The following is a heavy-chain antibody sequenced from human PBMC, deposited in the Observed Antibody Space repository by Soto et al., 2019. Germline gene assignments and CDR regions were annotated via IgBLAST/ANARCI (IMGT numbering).Heavy chain of an antibody. D-gene: IGHD3-22*01. CDR2: ISKDGRNK. CDR3: AKDGDYYDSSGAFDY. Sequence: VGSLRLSCAASGFSFSRYGIHWVRQAPDKGLEWVAVISKDGRNKYYADSVKGRFTIARDNSKNTLYLEMNSLRAEDTAVYYCAKDGDYYDSSGAFDYWGQGTLVTVSX. V-gene: IGHV3-30*18. J-gene: IGHJ4*02. CDR1: GFSFSRYG.